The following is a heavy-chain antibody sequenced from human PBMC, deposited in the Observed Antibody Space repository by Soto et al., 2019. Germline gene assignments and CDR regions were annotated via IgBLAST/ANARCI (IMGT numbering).Heavy chain of an antibody. CDR2: ILHDGNNK. CDR3: ARDDEGGRYCDLGY. V-gene: IGHV3-30-3*01. Sequence: QVQLVESGGGVVQPGRSLRLSCAASGFTFSNYIMHWVRQAPGKGLGWVAIILHDGNNKYYADSVKGRFTISRDNSKNTLYLQMNSLRTEDTAIYYCARDDEGGRYCDLGYWGQGTLVTVSS. J-gene: IGHJ4*02. D-gene: IGHD2-15*01. CDR1: GFTFSNYI.